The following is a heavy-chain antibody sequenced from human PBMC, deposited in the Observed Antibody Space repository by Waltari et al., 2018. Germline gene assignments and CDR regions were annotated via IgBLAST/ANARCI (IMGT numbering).Heavy chain of an antibody. Sequence: EVQLVESGGGLVQPGGCLRFGCAASGFTCSSYSMNRVRQAPGKGLERVSYIGSSSSTIYYAGSVKGRFIISGDHAKTLLYRQMNSLRAEDTAVYYCARDRRYCSGGSCYSDYWGQGTLVTVSS. J-gene: IGHJ4*02. CDR2: IGSSSSTI. CDR1: GFTCSSYS. CDR3: ARDRRYCSGGSCYSDY. V-gene: IGHV3-48*01. D-gene: IGHD2-15*01.